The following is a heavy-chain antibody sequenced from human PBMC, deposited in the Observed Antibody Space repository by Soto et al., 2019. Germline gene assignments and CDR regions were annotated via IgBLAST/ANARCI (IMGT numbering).Heavy chain of an antibody. Sequence: EVQLVESGGGLAKPGGSLRLSCVASGFTFTTYWMSWVRQAPGKGLEWVANIRQDGGAQYYVDSVKGRFTISRDNAKNSVYLQMDSLRAEDTAVYYCVRGGHGSGSYLGSYWGQGILVTVSS. CDR3: VRGGHGSGSYLGSY. CDR2: IRQDGGAQ. CDR1: GFTFTTYW. D-gene: IGHD3-10*01. V-gene: IGHV3-7*03. J-gene: IGHJ4*02.